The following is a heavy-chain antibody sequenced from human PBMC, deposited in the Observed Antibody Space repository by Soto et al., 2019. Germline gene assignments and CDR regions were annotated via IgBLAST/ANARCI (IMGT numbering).Heavy chain of an antibody. CDR2: ISYDGSNK. J-gene: IGHJ4*02. Sequence: GGSLRLSCAASGFTFSSYGMHWVRQAPGKGLEWVALISYDGSNKFYADSMKGRFTISRDNSKNTVYLQMNGLRTEDAAVYYCAVPPVTTNAPYYFDFWGQGTLVTVSS. V-gene: IGHV3-30*03. CDR3: AVPPVTTNAPYYFDF. D-gene: IGHD4-17*01. CDR1: GFTFSSYG.